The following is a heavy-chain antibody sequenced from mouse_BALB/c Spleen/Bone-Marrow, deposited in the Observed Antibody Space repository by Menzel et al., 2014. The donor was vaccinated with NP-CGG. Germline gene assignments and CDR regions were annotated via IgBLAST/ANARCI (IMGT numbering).Heavy chain of an antibody. D-gene: IGHD1-1*01. CDR3: ARGSSFSYWYFDV. V-gene: IGHV1S56*01. J-gene: IGHJ1*01. CDR2: IYPGDGSS. CDR1: GYSFTSYY. Sequence: VQRVESGPELVKPGASVKMSCKASGYSFTSYYIRWVKQRPGQGLEWIGWIYPGDGSSKYNEKFKGKTTLTADKSSSTVYMLISSLTSEDSAIYFCARGSSFSYWYFDVWGAGTTVTVSS.